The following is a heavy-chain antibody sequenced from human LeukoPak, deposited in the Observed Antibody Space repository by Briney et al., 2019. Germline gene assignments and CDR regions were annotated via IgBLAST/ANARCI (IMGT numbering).Heavy chain of an antibody. V-gene: IGHV3-23*01. CDR1: GFTFRSYA. J-gene: IGHJ4*02. CDR2: SSGSGGNT. CDR3: AKGKDC. Sequence: GGAPRLSCAAPGFTFRSYATSWVRQAPGKGLEWVSSSSGSGGNTFYEGSVKGRFTISRDNSKNTLYLQMNSLRADESAVYYCAKGKDCWGQGTLVTVSS.